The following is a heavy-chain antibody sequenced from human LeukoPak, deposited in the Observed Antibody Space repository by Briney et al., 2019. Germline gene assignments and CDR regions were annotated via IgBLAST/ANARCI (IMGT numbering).Heavy chain of an antibody. CDR1: GHIFTSYY. CDR3: ANYGDYTDAFDI. V-gene: IGHV1-46*01. Sequence: ASVKVSCKASGHIFTSYYMHWVRQAPGQGLEWMGMINPSGGSTSYAQKFQGRVTLTRDMSTSTVYMELSSLRSEDTAVYYCANYGDYTDAFDIWGQGTMVTVSS. D-gene: IGHD4-17*01. J-gene: IGHJ3*02. CDR2: INPSGGST.